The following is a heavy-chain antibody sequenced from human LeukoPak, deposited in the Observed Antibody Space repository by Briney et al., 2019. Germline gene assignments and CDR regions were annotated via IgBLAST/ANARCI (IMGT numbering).Heavy chain of an antibody. D-gene: IGHD1-7*01. Sequence: SETLSLTCSVSGYSISSGYDWGWIRQPPGQGLEGIGNIHYSGMTSYNPSLKSRVIISVDTAKNQFSLKLTSVTAADTAVFYCARAELRKFDYWGQGMLVTVFS. CDR1: GYSISSGYD. CDR2: IHYSGMT. J-gene: IGHJ4*02. CDR3: ARAELRKFDY. V-gene: IGHV4-38-2*02.